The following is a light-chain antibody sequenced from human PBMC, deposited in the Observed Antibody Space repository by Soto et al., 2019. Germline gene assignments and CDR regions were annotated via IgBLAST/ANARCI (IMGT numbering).Light chain of an antibody. V-gene: IGLV2-14*01. CDR3: SSYTSSSTLYV. CDR2: EVS. CDR1: SSDVGGYNY. J-gene: IGLJ1*01. Sequence: QSVLAQPASVSGSPGQSITISCTGTSSDVGGYNYVSWYQQHPGKAPKLMIYEVSNRPSGVSNRFSGSKSGNTASLTISGLQAEAGADYYCSSYTSSSTLYVFGTGTKVTVL.